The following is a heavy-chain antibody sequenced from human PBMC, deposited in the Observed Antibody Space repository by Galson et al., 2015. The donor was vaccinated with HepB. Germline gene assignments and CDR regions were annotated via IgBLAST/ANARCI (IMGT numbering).Heavy chain of an antibody. Sequence: SETLSLTCTVSGGSISSSSYYWGWIRQPPGKGLEWIGSMYYSGSTYYNPSLKSRVTISVDTSKNQFSLKLSSVTAADTAVYYCARHLRAVAGTLFDYWGQGTLVTVSS. CDR3: ARHLRAVAGTLFDY. CDR2: MYYSGST. J-gene: IGHJ4*02. V-gene: IGHV4-39*01. CDR1: GGSISSSSYY. D-gene: IGHD6-19*01.